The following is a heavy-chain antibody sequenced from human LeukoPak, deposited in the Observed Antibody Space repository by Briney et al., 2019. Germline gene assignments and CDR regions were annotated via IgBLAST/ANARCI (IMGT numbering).Heavy chain of an antibody. CDR3: TREPYSSGCHDY. D-gene: IGHD6-19*01. J-gene: IGHJ4*02. Sequence: GGSLRLSCAASGFTFSSHSMNWVRQAPGRGLEWISSITSSSSYIYYADSVKGRFTISRDNAKTSLYLQMNSLRAEDTAVYYCTREPYSSGCHDYWGQGTLVTVPS. CDR2: ITSSSSYI. V-gene: IGHV3-21*01. CDR1: GFTFSSHS.